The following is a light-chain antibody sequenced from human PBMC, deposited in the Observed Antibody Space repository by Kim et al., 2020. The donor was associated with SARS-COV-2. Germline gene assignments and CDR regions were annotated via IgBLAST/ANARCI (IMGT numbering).Light chain of an antibody. J-gene: IGKJ2*01. CDR1: QYGNQF. Sequence: SASVGDRVSITCRASQYGNQFLNWYQQEAGKAPKLLIYAAATLQSGVPTRFSGGGSDTEFTLTISSLQAEDFATYYCQQSYSTPYTFCQGTKLEI. V-gene: IGKV1-39*01. CDR2: AAA. CDR3: QQSYSTPYT.